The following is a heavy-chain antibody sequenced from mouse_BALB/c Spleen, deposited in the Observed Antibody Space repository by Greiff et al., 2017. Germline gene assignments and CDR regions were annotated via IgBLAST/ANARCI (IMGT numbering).Heavy chain of an antibody. CDR1: GFDFSRYW. D-gene: IGHD1-1*01. Sequence: EVHLVESGGGLVQPGGSLKLSCAASGFDFSRYWMSWVRQAPGKGLEWIGEINPDSSTINYTPSLKDKFIISRDNAKNTLYLQMSKVRSEDTALYYCARPPLLLRFYAMDYWGQGTSVTVSS. CDR3: ARPPLLLRFYAMDY. CDR2: INPDSSTI. J-gene: IGHJ4*01. V-gene: IGHV4-1*02.